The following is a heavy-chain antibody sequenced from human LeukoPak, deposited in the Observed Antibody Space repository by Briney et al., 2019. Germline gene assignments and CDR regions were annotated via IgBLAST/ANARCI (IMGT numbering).Heavy chain of an antibody. CDR1: GGSFGGYY. CDR2: INHSGST. CDR3: ARGGYFDSSGYPNPLDY. D-gene: IGHD3-22*01. Sequence: SETLSLTCAVYGGSFGGYYWTWIRQSPGKGPEWIGDINHSGSTNYNSSLKRRVIMSVDTAKNQFSLKLNSVSAADTAVYYCARGGYFDSSGYPNPLDYWGQGTLVTVSS. J-gene: IGHJ4*02. V-gene: IGHV4-34*01.